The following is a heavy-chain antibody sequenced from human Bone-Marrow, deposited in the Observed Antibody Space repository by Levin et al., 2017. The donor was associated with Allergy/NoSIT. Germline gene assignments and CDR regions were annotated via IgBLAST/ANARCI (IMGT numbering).Heavy chain of an antibody. Sequence: GASVKVSCKVSGGTFKRDAIAWVRQAPGQGLEWMGGIIPIFGTSNYAQKFQGRVTISADEVTNTVFMELNSLTSADTAVYYCTRPNGESSKWFPTGYFDPWGQGTVVTVSS. CDR2: IIPIFGTS. J-gene: IGHJ5*02. CDR1: GGTFKRDA. CDR3: TRPNGESSKWFPTGYFDP. V-gene: IGHV1-69*13. D-gene: IGHD2-8*01.